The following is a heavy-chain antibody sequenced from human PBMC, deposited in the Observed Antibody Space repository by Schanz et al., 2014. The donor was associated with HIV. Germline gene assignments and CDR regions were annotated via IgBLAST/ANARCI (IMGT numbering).Heavy chain of an antibody. Sequence: QVHLQQWGAGLLKPSETLSLTCAVYGGSFSGYYWSWIRQPPGKGLEWIGEINHSGSTKYNPSLKSRPRISVDPSKNQFSLKLTSVTAADTAVYYCAKSGGDASYYYASGSYSTGWFDPWGQGNLVTVSS. V-gene: IGHV4-34*02. CDR3: AKSGGDASYYYASGSYSTGWFDP. D-gene: IGHD3-10*01. CDR2: INHSGST. J-gene: IGHJ5*02. CDR1: GGSFSGYY.